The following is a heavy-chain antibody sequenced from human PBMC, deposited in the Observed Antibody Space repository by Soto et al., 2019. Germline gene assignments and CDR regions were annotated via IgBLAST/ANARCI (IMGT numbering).Heavy chain of an antibody. D-gene: IGHD3-10*01. CDR2: IYPGDSDT. J-gene: IGHJ6*03. CDR1: GYSFTSYW. Sequence: GESLKISCKGSGYSFTSYWIGWVRQMPGKGLEWMGIIYPGDSDTRYSPSFQGQVTISADKSISTAYLQWSSLKASDTAMYYWARHMVASRYGYYYYYYMDVWGKGTTVTVSS. CDR3: ARHMVASRYGYYYYYYMDV. V-gene: IGHV5-51*01.